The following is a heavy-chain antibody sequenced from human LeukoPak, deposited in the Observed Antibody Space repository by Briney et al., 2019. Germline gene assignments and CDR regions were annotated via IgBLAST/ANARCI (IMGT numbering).Heavy chain of an antibody. V-gene: IGHV3-43*02. Sequence: GGSLRLSCAASGFTFDDYVMHWVRQAPGKGLEWVSLVSGDGGSTYYADSVQGRFTISRDNSKNSLYLQMNSLRTEDTALYYCAKDIGSSSLFDYWGQGTLVTVSS. CDR3: AKDIGSSSLFDY. CDR1: GFTFDDYV. CDR2: VSGDGGST. J-gene: IGHJ4*02. D-gene: IGHD6-13*01.